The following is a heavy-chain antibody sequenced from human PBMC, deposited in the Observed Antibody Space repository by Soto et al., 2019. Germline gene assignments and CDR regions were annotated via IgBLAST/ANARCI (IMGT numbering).Heavy chain of an antibody. J-gene: IGHJ4*02. CDR3: ARGGAVAGMDFSDS. CDR2: MNPNNGNT. CDR1: GYTFTGYD. D-gene: IGHD6-19*01. V-gene: IGHV1-8*01. Sequence: QVQLVQSGAEVKKPGASVKVSCKASGYTFTGYDINWVRQAPGQGLEWLGWMNPNNGNTGYAQRFQGRVTMTRDTSISTAYMELSSLRFDDTAVYFCARGGAVAGMDFSDSWGQGTLVTVSS.